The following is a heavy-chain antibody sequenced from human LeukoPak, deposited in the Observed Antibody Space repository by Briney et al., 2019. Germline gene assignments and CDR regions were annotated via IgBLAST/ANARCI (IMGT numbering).Heavy chain of an antibody. CDR1: GGSISSGGYY. J-gene: IGHJ4*02. D-gene: IGHD3-10*01. V-gene: IGHV4-31*03. CDR3: ARVGRVRGVPFLSPYFDY. CDR2: IYYSGST. Sequence: SETLSLTCTVSGGSISSGGYYWSWIRQHPGKGLEWIGYIYYSGSTYYNPSLKSRVTISVDTSKNQFSLKLSSVTAADTAVYYCARVGRVRGVPFLSPYFDYWGQGTLVTVSS.